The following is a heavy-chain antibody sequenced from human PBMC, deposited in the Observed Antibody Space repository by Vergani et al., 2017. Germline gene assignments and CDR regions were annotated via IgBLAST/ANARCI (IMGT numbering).Heavy chain of an antibody. V-gene: IGHV3-30*01. CDR1: GFTFSSYA. Sequence: QVQLVESGGGVVQPGRSLRLSCAASGFTFSSYAMHWVRQAPGKGLEWVAVISYDGSNKYYADSVKGRFTISRDNSKNTLYLQMNSLRAEDTAVYYCAGRCGXIVVVIAILVPNLPVHLIFDYWGQGTLVTVSS. CDR3: AGRCGXIVVVIAILVPNLPVHLIFDY. CDR2: ISYDGSNK. D-gene: IGHD2-21*01. J-gene: IGHJ4*02.